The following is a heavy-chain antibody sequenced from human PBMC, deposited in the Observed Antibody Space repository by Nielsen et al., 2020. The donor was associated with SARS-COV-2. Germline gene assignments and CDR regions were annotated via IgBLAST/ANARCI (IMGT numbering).Heavy chain of an antibody. CDR3: AKERSDGYNYNYYYGMDV. Sequence: PGKGLEWVSGISWNSGSIGYADSVKGRFTISRDNAKNSLYLQMNSLRAEDTALYYCAKERSDGYNYNYYYGMDVWGQGTTVTVSS. V-gene: IGHV3-9*01. D-gene: IGHD5-24*01. CDR2: ISWNSGSI. J-gene: IGHJ6*02.